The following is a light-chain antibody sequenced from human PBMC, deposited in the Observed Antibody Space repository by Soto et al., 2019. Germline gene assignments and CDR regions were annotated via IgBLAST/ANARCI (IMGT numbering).Light chain of an antibody. CDR2: GAS. Sequence: EIVMTQSPATLSVSPGERATLSCRASQSVSRNLAWYQQKPGQAPRLLIYGASTRATGIPARFSGSGSGTEFTLTISCLQAEVFAGYSCQQYNNWRFTFGPGTKVDIK. CDR3: QQYNNWRFT. J-gene: IGKJ3*01. CDR1: QSVSRN. V-gene: IGKV3-15*01.